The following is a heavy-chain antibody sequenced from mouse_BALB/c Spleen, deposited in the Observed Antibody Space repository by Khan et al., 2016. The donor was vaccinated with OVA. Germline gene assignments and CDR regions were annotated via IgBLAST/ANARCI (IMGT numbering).Heavy chain of an antibody. CDR2: IRSKSNNYAI. Sequence: EVQLVESGGGLVQPKGSLKLSCAASGFTFNTYAMNWVRQAPGKGLEWVARIRSKSNNYAIYYADSVKDRFTISRDDSQSMLYLQMNNLKTEDTAMYYCVKGLWPWGQGTLVTVSA. J-gene: IGHJ3*01. CDR1: GFTFNTYA. CDR3: VKGLWP. V-gene: IGHV10-1*02. D-gene: IGHD1-1*01.